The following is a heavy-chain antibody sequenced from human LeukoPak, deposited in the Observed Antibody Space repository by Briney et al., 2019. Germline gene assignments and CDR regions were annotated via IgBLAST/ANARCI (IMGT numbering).Heavy chain of an antibody. Sequence: PGGSLRLSCAASGFTFSSYAMSWVRQAPGKGLEWVSAISGSGGSTYYADSVKGRFTISRDNSKNTLYLQMNSLRAEDTAVYYCARGSRSSWYGDAFDIWGQGTMVTVSS. CDR3: ARGSRSSWYGDAFDI. D-gene: IGHD6-13*01. J-gene: IGHJ3*02. CDR1: GFTFSSYA. CDR2: ISGSGGST. V-gene: IGHV3-23*01.